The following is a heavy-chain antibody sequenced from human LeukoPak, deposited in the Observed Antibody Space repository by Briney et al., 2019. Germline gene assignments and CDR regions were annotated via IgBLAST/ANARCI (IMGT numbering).Heavy chain of an antibody. V-gene: IGHV4-39*07. CDR2: IYYSGST. CDR1: GGSISSSSYY. CDR3: ASSVFDMIVTANDAFDI. D-gene: IGHD3-22*01. J-gene: IGHJ3*02. Sequence: PSETLSLTCTVSGGSISSSSYYWGWIRQPPGKGLEWIGSIYYSGSTYYNPSLKSRVTISVDTSKNQFSLKLSSVTAADTAVYYCASSVFDMIVTANDAFDIWGQGTMVTVSS.